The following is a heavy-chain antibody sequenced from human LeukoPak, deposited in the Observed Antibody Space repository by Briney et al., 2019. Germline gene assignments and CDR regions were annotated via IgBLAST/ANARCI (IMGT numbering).Heavy chain of an antibody. CDR1: GFTFSSYA. Sequence: GGSLRLSCAASGFTFSSYAMYWVRQAPGKGLEGVAVISNDGSNKYYADSVKGRFTISRDNSKNTLYLQMNSLRAEDTAVYYCARSGDSSGAYYGMDVWGQGTTVTVSS. CDR3: ARSGDSSGAYYGMDV. J-gene: IGHJ6*02. D-gene: IGHD3-22*01. CDR2: ISNDGSNK. V-gene: IGHV3-30-3*01.